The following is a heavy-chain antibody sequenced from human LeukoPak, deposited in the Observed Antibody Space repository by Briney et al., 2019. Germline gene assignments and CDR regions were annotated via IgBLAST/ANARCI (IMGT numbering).Heavy chain of an antibody. J-gene: IGHJ4*02. Sequence: KPSETLSLTCAVYGGSFSGYYWSWIRQPPGKGLEWIGEINHSGSTNYNPSLKSRATILVDTSKNQFSLKLSSVTAADTAVYYCARADAVGATNFDYWGQGTLVTVSS. CDR1: GGSFSGYY. CDR2: INHSGST. CDR3: ARADAVGATNFDY. V-gene: IGHV4-34*01. D-gene: IGHD1-26*01.